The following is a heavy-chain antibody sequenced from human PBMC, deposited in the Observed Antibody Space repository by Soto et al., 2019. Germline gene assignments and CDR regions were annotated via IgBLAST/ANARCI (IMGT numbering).Heavy chain of an antibody. Sequence: SETLSLTCTVSGGSIRSGNYYWSWIRQPPGKGLEWIGYIYYSGSTYYNPSLKSRVTISVDTSKNQFSLKLSSVTAADTAVYYCARDSPQIYDSSGYYYAVDYWGQGTLVTVSS. D-gene: IGHD3-22*01. CDR1: GGSIRSGNYY. CDR3: ARDSPQIYDSSGYYYAVDY. V-gene: IGHV4-30-4*01. CDR2: IYYSGST. J-gene: IGHJ4*02.